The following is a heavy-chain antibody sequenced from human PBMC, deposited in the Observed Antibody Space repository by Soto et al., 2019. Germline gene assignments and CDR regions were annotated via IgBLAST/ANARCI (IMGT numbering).Heavy chain of an antibody. Sequence: GASVKVSCKASGYTFTSYGISWVRQAPGQGLEGMGWISAYNGNTNYSQKLQGRVTMTTDTSTSTAFMELRSLSFDDTAVFFCLMFYSSGWLGRYYYFGMDVWGQGTTVTVSS. V-gene: IGHV1-18*01. D-gene: IGHD6-19*01. CDR2: ISAYNGNT. CDR3: LMFYSSGWLGRYYYFGMDV. J-gene: IGHJ6*02. CDR1: GYTFTSYG.